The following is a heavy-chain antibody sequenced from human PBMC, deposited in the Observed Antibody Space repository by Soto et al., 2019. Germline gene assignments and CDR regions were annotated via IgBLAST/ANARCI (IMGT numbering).Heavy chain of an antibody. V-gene: IGHV3-30*03. CDR1: GFTFTAYG. J-gene: IGHJ5*02. CDR2: ISTDGTNK. D-gene: IGHD2-15*01. CDR3: AREAVSAQGASLCIWFDP. Sequence: QVQLVESGGGVVQPGTSLRLSCVASGFTFTAYGMHWVRQAPGKGLEWVAAISTDGTNKFYVDSVEGRFTLSRDNSKNTYYLQMDSLRPEDTAVYYCAREAVSAQGASLCIWFDPWGQGTLVTVSS.